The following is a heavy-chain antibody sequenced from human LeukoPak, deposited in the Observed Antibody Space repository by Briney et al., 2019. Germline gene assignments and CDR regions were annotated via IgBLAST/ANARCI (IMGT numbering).Heavy chain of an antibody. J-gene: IGHJ4*02. D-gene: IGHD3-10*01. Sequence: PSETLSLTCTVSGGPFVGYYWIWIRQPPGKGLEWIGEITHSGGGNYNPSLKSRVTISVDSSQNRFSLKVLSVTAADTAVYYCAGRAGAPDFDVWGLGTLVSVSS. CDR1: GGPFVGYY. CDR2: ITHSGGG. CDR3: AGRAGAPDFDV. V-gene: IGHV4-34*01.